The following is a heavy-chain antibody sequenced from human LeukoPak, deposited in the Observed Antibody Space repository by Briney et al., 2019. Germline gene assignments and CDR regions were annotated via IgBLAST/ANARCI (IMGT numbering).Heavy chain of an antibody. CDR2: ISSSGGTK. V-gene: IGHV3-11*04. Sequence: GGSLRLSCAVSGFTFSDYYMTWIRQAPGKGLEWVSHISSSGGTKYYADSVKGRFTISMDNAKNSLYLQMNSLRAEDTAVYYYATLSYYALDYWGQGTLVTVSS. CDR1: GFTFSDYY. J-gene: IGHJ4*02. CDR3: ATLSYYALDY. D-gene: IGHD3-10*01.